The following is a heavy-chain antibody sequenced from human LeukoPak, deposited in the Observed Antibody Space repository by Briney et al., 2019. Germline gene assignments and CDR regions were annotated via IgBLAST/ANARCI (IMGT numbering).Heavy chain of an antibody. J-gene: IGHJ4*02. CDR3: ARQLLWFGELSSYLDY. CDR1: GGSISSSSYY. CDR2: IYYSGST. Sequence: PSETLSLTCTVSGGSISSSSYYWGWIRQPPGKGLEWIGSIYYSGSTYYNPSLKSRVTISVDTSKNQFSLKLSSVTAADAAVYYCARQLLWFGELSSYLDYWGQGTLVTVSS. D-gene: IGHD3-10*01. V-gene: IGHV4-39*01.